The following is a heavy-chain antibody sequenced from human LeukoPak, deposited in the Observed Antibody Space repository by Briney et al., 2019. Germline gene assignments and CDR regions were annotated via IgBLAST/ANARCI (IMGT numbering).Heavy chain of an antibody. J-gene: IGHJ4*02. D-gene: IGHD1-26*01. CDR2: INHDSGGT. V-gene: IGHV1-2*02. CDR1: GYTFTSYG. Sequence: GASVTVSCKASGYTFTSYGISWVRQAPGQGVEGMGWINHDSGGTNYAQKFQGRVTITRDTSISTAYMDLSRLRSDDTAVYYCARGSIVGATFDYFDYWGQGTLVTVSS. CDR3: ARGSIVGATFDYFDY.